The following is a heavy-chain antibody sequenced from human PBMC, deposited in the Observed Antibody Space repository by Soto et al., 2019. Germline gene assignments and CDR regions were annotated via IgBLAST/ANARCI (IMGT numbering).Heavy chain of an antibody. D-gene: IGHD3-10*01. Sequence: EVQLVESGGGLVQPGGSLRLSCAASGFTFSSYWMTWVRQAPGKGLECVANIKQDGSDKYYVDSVKGRFTISRDNAKNSLYLQMNILRVEDTAVYYCARQTRAPESWGQGTLVTVSS. CDR3: ARQTRAPES. CDR1: GFTFSSYW. CDR2: IKQDGSDK. V-gene: IGHV3-7*03. J-gene: IGHJ4*02.